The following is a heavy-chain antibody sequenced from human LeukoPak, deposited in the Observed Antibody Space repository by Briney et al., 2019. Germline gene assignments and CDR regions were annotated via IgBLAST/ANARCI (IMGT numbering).Heavy chain of an antibody. V-gene: IGHV4-59*01. Sequence: PSETLSLTCTVSGSSINKYYWSWIRQPPGKGLEWIGYIYYSGSTNYNPSLQSRVTISVDTSKNQFSLKLSSVIAADTAVYYCARVWGNWYFDLWGRGTLVTVSS. J-gene: IGHJ2*01. CDR3: ARVWGNWYFDL. CDR2: IYYSGST. D-gene: IGHD7-27*01. CDR1: GSSINKYY.